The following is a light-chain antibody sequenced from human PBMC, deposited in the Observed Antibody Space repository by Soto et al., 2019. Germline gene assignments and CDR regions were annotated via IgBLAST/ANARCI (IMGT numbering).Light chain of an antibody. Sequence: DIQMTQSPSALSACVGGRVNSTCRASQSISSWLAWYQQKPGKDPKLLIYKASSLESGVQSRFRGSGSGTEFTLTISSLQPDDFATYYCQQYNSYSTFGTGTQVDIK. CDR2: KAS. CDR1: QSISSW. V-gene: IGKV1-5*03. CDR3: QQYNSYST. J-gene: IGKJ1*01.